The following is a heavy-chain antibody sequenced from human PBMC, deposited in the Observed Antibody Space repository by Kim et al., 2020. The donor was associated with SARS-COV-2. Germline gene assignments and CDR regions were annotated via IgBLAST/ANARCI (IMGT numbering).Heavy chain of an antibody. D-gene: IGHD3-10*01. CDR1: GGSFSGYY. Sequence: SETLSLTCAVYGGSFSGYYWSWIRQPPGKGLEWIGEINHSGSTNYNPSLKSRVTISVDTSKNQFSLKLSSVTAADTAVYYCARGSFGLLWFGESHCYFDYWGQGTLVTVSS. CDR2: INHSGST. CDR3: ARGSFGLLWFGESHCYFDY. J-gene: IGHJ4*02. V-gene: IGHV4-34*01.